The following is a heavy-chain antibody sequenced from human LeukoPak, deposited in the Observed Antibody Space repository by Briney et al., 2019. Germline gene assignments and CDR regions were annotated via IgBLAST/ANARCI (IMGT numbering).Heavy chain of an antibody. CDR1: GFTFSSYA. CDR3: AKEGGSGWFDY. Sequence: GGSLRLSCAASGFTFSSYAMHWVRQAPGKGLEWVSTISGSGGSAYYADSVKGRFTISSDNSRNTLYLQMNSLRAEDTAVYYCAKEGGSGWFDYWGLGTLVTVSS. V-gene: IGHV3-23*01. J-gene: IGHJ4*02. D-gene: IGHD6-19*01. CDR2: ISGSGGSA.